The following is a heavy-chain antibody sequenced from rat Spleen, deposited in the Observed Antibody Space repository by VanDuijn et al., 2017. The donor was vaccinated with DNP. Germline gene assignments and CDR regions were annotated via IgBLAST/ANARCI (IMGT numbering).Heavy chain of an antibody. CDR3: TSNPHIRTAAPFDY. J-gene: IGHJ2*01. V-gene: IGHV5-25*01. CDR1: GFIFSNYY. D-gene: IGHD3-8*01. CDR2: ISTGGGNT. Sequence: EVQLVESGGGLVQPGRSLKLSCAASGFIFSNYYMAWVRQAPTKGLEWVASISTGGGNTYYRDSVKGRFTISRDNAKSTLYLQMDSLRSEDTATYYCTSNPHIRTAAPFDYWGQGVMVTVSS.